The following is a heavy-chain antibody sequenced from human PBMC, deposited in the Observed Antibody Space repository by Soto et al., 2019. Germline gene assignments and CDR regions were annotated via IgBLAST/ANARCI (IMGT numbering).Heavy chain of an antibody. CDR1: GFTFSTYD. Sequence: GGSLRLSCAASGFTFSTYDMHWVRQARGKGLEWVSAIGIGGDTYYPDSVKGRFTISRDNSKNTLYLQMNSLRAEDTAVYYCAKDPNVLLWFGELQPIDYWGQGTLVTVSS. V-gene: IGHV3-13*01. CDR3: AKDPNVLLWFGELQPIDY. D-gene: IGHD3-10*01. J-gene: IGHJ4*02. CDR2: IGIGGDT.